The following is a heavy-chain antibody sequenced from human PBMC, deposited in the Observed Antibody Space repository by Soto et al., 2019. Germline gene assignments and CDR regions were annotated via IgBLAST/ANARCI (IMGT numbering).Heavy chain of an antibody. CDR1: GFDASVNY. CDR3: VRENYYYGMDV. J-gene: IGHJ6*02. Sequence: PGGSLXXXCAASGFDASVNYMTWVRQAPVKGLEWVSAINSGGNTFYADSVKGRFTISRDNSKNTLYLQMNSLRVDDTAMYYCVRENYYYGMDVWGQGTLVTVSS. V-gene: IGHV3-66*01. CDR2: INSGGNT.